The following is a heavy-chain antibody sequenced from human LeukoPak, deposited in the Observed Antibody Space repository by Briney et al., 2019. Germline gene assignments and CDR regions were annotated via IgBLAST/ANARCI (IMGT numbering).Heavy chain of an antibody. CDR3: ARRSRDGWYFDY. CDR2: IYSGGST. D-gene: IGHD5-24*01. V-gene: IGHV3-53*05. CDR1: GFTVSSNY. J-gene: IGHJ4*02. Sequence: PGGSLRLSCAASGFTVSSNYMSWVRQAPGKGLEGGSVIYSGGSTYYADSVKGRFTISRDNSKNTLYLQMNSLRTEDTAVYYCARRSRDGWYFDYWGQGTLVTVSS.